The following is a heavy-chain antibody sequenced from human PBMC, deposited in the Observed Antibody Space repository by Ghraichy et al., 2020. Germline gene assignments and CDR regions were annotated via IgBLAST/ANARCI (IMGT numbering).Heavy chain of an antibody. CDR1: GGSISSGGYY. J-gene: IGHJ4*02. CDR3: ARAGSYDLGSFDS. D-gene: IGHD3/OR15-3a*01. Sequence: SETLSLTCTVSGGSISSGGYYWTWIRQHPGKGLEWIGHIYYTGNTYYSPSLKSRVTISADTTKNPFSQKLSSVTATDTAIYYCARAGSYDLGSFDSCGQGTLVTVSS. CDR2: IYYTGNT. V-gene: IGHV4-31*03.